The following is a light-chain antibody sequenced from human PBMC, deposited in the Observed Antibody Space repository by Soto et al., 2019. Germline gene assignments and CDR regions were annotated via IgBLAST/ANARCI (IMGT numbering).Light chain of an antibody. Sequence: QSVLTQPASVSGSPGQSISISCTGSSSDVGAYNYVAWYQQKPGKAPKLLIYEVDHRPSGISLRFSGSKSGNTASLTISGLQTEDEADYYCSSYTVINTAVFGGGTQLTVL. J-gene: IGLJ3*02. CDR1: SSDVGAYNY. V-gene: IGLV2-14*01. CDR2: EVD. CDR3: SSYTVINTAV.